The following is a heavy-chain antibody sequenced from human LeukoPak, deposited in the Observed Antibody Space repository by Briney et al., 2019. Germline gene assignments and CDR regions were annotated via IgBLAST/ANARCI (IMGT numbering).Heavy chain of an antibody. Sequence: ASVKVSCKASGYTFTSYYIHWVRQAPGQGLEWMGWITPSSGGTIYAQKFQGRVTMTRDMSISTAYMELSRLRSDDTAVYYCAKVASTTRRHDAFDIWGQGTLVTVSS. CDR2: ITPSSGGT. D-gene: IGHD1-1*01. CDR1: GYTFTSYY. CDR3: AKVASTTRRHDAFDI. J-gene: IGHJ3*02. V-gene: IGHV1-2*02.